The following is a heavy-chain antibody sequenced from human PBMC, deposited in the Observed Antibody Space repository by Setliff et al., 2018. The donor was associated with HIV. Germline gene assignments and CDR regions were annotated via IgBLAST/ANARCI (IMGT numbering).Heavy chain of an antibody. CDR1: GGSISNGSFY. D-gene: IGHD3-3*01. V-gene: IGHV4-61*02. Sequence: SETLSLTCTVSGGSISNGSFYWSWIRQPAGKGLEWIGRIYPSGSTAYNLALESRVSMSIDTSKNQFSLKLTSVTAADTAIYYCARGRDYTGSWFRPFYLDFWGHGNLVTVS. CDR2: IYPSGST. CDR3: ARGRDYTGSWFRPFYLDF. J-gene: IGHJ4*01.